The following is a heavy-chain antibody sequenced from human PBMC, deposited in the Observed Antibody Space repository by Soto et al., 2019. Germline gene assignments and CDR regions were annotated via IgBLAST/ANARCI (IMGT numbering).Heavy chain of an antibody. CDR3: ARGSRVRGVDFYYYYMDV. V-gene: IGHV1-8*01. J-gene: IGHJ6*03. CDR2: MNPNSGNT. D-gene: IGHD3-10*01. CDR1: GYTFTSYD. Sequence: ASVKVSCKASGYTFTSYDINWVRQATGQGLEWMGWMNPNSGNTGYAQKFQGRVTMTRNTCISTAYMELSSLRSEDTAVYYCARGSRVRGVDFYYYYMDVWGKGTTVTVSS.